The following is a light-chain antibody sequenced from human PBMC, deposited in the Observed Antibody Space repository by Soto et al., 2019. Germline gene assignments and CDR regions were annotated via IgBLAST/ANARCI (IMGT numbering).Light chain of an antibody. Sequence: EIVMTQAPGTPSVSPGERATLSCRASQSVSNNLAWYQQKPGQAPRLLIYGASTRATGIPARFSGSGSETEFTLTISSLQSEDFAVYYCQQYSNWPPSITFGQGTRLEIK. CDR1: QSVSNN. CDR3: QQYSNWPPSIT. V-gene: IGKV3-15*01. CDR2: GAS. J-gene: IGKJ5*01.